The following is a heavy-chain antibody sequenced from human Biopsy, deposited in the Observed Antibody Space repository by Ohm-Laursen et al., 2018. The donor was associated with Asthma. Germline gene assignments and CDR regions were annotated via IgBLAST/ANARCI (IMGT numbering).Heavy chain of an antibody. D-gene: IGHD1-20*01. CDR1: GGYLTGHY. V-gene: IGHV4-34*01. CDR2: IDQSGYT. CDR3: ARAAITGIRGWFDP. J-gene: IGHJ5*02. Sequence: GTLSLTCPVYGGYLTGHYWNWIRQPPGKGLEWIGEIDQSGYTNYDPSLKSRVTISADTSKNQFHLNLSSVTAADTAVYFCARAAITGIRGWFDPWGQGTQVTVSS.